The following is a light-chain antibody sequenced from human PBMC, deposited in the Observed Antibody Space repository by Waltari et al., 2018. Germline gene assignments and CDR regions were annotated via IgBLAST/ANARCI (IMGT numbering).Light chain of an antibody. CDR3: QHYVRLPVT. J-gene: IGKJ1*01. V-gene: IGKV3-20*01. CDR2: HAS. Sequence: EIVLTQSPGTVSLSPGEGATLSCRASQSLNSALAWYQQKPGRAPRLLIYHASSRATGVPDRFSGSGSGTDFSLTISRLEPEDFAVYYCQHYVRLPVTFGQGTKVEIK. CDR1: QSLNSA.